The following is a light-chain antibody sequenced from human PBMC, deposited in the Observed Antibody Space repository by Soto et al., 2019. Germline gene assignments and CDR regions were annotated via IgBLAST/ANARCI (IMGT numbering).Light chain of an antibody. V-gene: IGKV1-5*01. J-gene: IGKJ5*01. CDR2: DAS. CDR1: QSISSW. Sequence: TQSPATLSSFPGDRVTLSCRASQSISSWLAWYQQKPGKAPKLLIYDASSLESGVPSRFSGSGSGTDFTLTISRLEPEDFAVYYCQQYGGSPPITFGQGTRLEIK. CDR3: QQYGGSPPIT.